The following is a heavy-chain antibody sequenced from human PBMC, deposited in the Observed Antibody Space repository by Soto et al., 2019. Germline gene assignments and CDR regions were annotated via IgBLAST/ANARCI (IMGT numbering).Heavy chain of an antibody. D-gene: IGHD5-12*01. Sequence: EVQLVESGGGLIQPGGSLRLSCVVSGFTVSSSNYMGWVRQAPGKGLEWVSVIYTGGTTYYADSVKGRFTISRDNSKNTLYLQMNSLRAEDTAVYYCHGYGYWGQGTLVTVSS. J-gene: IGHJ4*02. V-gene: IGHV3-53*01. CDR2: IYTGGTT. CDR1: GFTVSSSNY. CDR3: HGYGY.